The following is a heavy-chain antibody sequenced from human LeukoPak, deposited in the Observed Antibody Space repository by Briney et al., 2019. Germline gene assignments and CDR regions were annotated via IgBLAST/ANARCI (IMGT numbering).Heavy chain of an antibody. CDR2: IYHSGST. J-gene: IGHJ4*02. V-gene: IGHV4-38-2*01. Sequence: SETLSLTCAVYGGSFSGYYWGWIRQPPGKGLEWIGSIYHSGSTYYNPSLKSRVTISVDTSKNQFSLKLSSVTAADTAVYYCARGGRYDILTGYSPSGDFDYWGQGTLVTVSS. CDR3: ARGGRYDILTGYSPSGDFDY. CDR1: GGSFSGYY. D-gene: IGHD3-9*01.